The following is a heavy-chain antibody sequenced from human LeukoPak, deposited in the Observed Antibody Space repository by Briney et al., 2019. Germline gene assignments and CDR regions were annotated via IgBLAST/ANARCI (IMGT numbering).Heavy chain of an antibody. V-gene: IGHV3-7*01. CDR2: IKQDGSEK. Sequence: PGGSLRLSCAASKFTISGYWMNWVRQAAGKGLEWVANIKQDGSEKYYVDSVKGRFTISRDNAMNSLYPQMNSLRAEDTAVYYCARVGWINVVVPAATPFHYWGQGTLVTVSS. D-gene: IGHD2-2*01. J-gene: IGHJ4*02. CDR3: ARVGWINVVVPAATPFHY. CDR1: KFTISGYW.